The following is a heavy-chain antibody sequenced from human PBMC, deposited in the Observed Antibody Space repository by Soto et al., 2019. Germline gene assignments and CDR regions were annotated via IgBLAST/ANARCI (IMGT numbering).Heavy chain of an antibody. CDR1: GYTFTSYG. CDR2: ISAYNGNT. D-gene: IGHD3-22*01. CDR3: ARDRIPRYYYDSSGYYYVS. J-gene: IGHJ5*02. V-gene: IGHV1-18*01. Sequence: ASVKVSCKASGYTFTSYGISWVRQAPGQGLEWMGWISAYNGNTNYAQKLQGRVTMTTDTSTSTAYMELRSLRSDDTAVYYCARDRIPRYYYDSSGYYYVSWGQGTLVTVSS.